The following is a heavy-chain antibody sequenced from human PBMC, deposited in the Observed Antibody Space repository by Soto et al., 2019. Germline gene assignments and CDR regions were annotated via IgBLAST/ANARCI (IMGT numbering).Heavy chain of an antibody. CDR2: IYYSGST. J-gene: IGHJ6*02. Sequence: QVQLQESGPGLVKPSQTLSLTCTVSGGSISSGGYYWSWIRQHPGKGLEWIGYIYYSGSTYYNPSLTSRVTISVDTSKNQFSLKLSSVTAADTAVYYCARDPFHYYDSTYAGMDVWGQGTTVTVSS. CDR3: ARDPFHYYDSTYAGMDV. CDR1: GGSISSGGYY. V-gene: IGHV4-31*03. D-gene: IGHD3-22*01.